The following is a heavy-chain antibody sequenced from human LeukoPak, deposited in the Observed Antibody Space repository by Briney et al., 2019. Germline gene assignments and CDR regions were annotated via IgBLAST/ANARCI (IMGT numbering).Heavy chain of an antibody. Sequence: GGSLRLSCAASGFTFDDYAMHWVRQASGKGLEWVSAISGSGGSTYYADSVKGRFTISRDNSKNTLYLQMNSLRAEDTAVYYCAKEQADSSSSDYWGQGTLVTVSS. CDR1: GFTFDDYA. CDR2: ISGSGGST. J-gene: IGHJ4*02. V-gene: IGHV3-23*01. CDR3: AKEQADSSSSDY. D-gene: IGHD6-6*01.